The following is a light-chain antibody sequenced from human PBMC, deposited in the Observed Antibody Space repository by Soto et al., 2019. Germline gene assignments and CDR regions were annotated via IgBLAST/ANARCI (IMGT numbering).Light chain of an antibody. CDR3: QQYNTWST. Sequence: EIVMTQSPATLSVSPGERATLSCRASQSVNSNLAWYQQKPGQAPRLLIHGASTRATGIPARFSGSVSGTEFTLTISSLQSEDFAVYYCQQYNTWSTFGQGTKVEIK. J-gene: IGKJ1*01. CDR1: QSVNSN. CDR2: GAS. V-gene: IGKV3-15*01.